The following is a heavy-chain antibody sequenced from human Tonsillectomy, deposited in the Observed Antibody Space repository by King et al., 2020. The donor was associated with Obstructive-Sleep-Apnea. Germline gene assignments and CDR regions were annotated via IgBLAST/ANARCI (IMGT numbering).Heavy chain of an antibody. CDR3: AKDRALSVSYYYYYYGMDV. CDR2: ISYDGSNK. J-gene: IGHJ6*02. Sequence: VQLVESGGGVVQPGRSLRLSCAASGFTFSSYGMHWVRQAPGKGLEWVAVISYDGSNKYYADSVKGRFTISRDNSKNTLYLQMKSLRAEDTAVYYCAKDRALSVSYYYYYYGMDVWGQGTTVTVSS. CDR1: GFTFSSYG. D-gene: IGHD1-26*01. V-gene: IGHV3-30*18.